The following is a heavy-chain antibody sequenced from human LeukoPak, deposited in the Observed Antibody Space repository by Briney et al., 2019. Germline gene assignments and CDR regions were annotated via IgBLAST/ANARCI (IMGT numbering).Heavy chain of an antibody. CDR3: ARHGVTEDCLDY. CDR2: MDHRVAT. V-gene: IGHV4-39*01. Sequence: PSETLSLTCTVSGDSISTSSYYWGWIRQPPGKGLEWIGSMDHRVATYYNPSLKSRITTSVDTSKNQFSLKLNSVSAADTAVYYCARHGVTEDCLDYWGQGTLVTVSS. J-gene: IGHJ4*02. D-gene: IGHD2-21*02. CDR1: GDSISTSSYY.